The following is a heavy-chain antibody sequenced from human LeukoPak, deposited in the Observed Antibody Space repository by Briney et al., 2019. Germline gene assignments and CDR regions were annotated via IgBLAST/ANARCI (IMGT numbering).Heavy chain of an antibody. V-gene: IGHV3-23*01. CDR1: GFTFSSYA. Sequence: GGSLRLSCAASGFTFSSYAMSWVRQAPGKGLEWVSTISGGGDNTYYTDSVKGRFTISRDNSKNTLYLQMNSLRTEDTALYYCARDTRLGYCRSTSCYASWYDPWGQGTLVTVSS. D-gene: IGHD2-2*01. J-gene: IGHJ5*02. CDR2: ISGGGDNT. CDR3: ARDTRLGYCRSTSCYASWYDP.